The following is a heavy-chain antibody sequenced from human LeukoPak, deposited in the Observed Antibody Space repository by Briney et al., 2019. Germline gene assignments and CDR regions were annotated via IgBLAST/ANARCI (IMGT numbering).Heavy chain of an antibody. D-gene: IGHD1-1*01. CDR2: IRYDGSNK. CDR1: RFTFSTYS. V-gene: IGHV3-30*02. CDR3: AKDKDPWKSTAISDFDY. Sequence: GGSLRLSCAASRFTFSTYSMHWVRQAPGKGLEWVAFIRYDGSNKYYADSVKGRFTISRDNSKNTLYLQMNSLRGEDTAVYFCAKDKDPWKSTAISDFDYWGQGTLVTAS. J-gene: IGHJ4*02.